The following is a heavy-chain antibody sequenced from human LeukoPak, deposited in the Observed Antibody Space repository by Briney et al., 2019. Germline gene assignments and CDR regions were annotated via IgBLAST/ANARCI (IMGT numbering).Heavy chain of an antibody. V-gene: IGHV3-30*04. Sequence: GRSLRLSRAASGFTFSSYAMHWVRQAPGKGLEWVAVISYDGSNKYYADSVKGRFTISRDNSKNTLYLQMNSLRAEDTAVYYCAKDYDISDWGQGTLVTVSS. CDR1: GFTFSSYA. CDR3: AKDYDISD. CDR2: ISYDGSNK. D-gene: IGHD3-9*01. J-gene: IGHJ4*02.